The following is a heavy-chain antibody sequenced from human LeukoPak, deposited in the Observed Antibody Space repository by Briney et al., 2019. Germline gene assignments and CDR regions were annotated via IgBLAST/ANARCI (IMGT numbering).Heavy chain of an antibody. CDR1: GFTFSSYG. CDR3: AKGSSSSCFSQIDY. CDR2: IWYDGSNK. J-gene: IGHJ4*02. D-gene: IGHD2-2*01. V-gene: IGHV3-33*06. Sequence: GGSLRLSCAASGFTFSSYGMHWVRQAPGKGLEWVAVIWYDGSNKYYADSVKGRFTISRDNSKNTLYLQMSSLRAEDTAIYYCAKGSSSSCFSQIDYWGQGILVTVSS.